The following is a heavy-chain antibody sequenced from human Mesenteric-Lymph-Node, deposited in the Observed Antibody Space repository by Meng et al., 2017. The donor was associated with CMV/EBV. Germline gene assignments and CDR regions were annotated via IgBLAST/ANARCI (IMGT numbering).Heavy chain of an antibody. V-gene: IGHV2-5*01. CDR2: IYWNDDK. CDR1: GFSRNTSGVG. Sequence: LTCTFSGFSRNTSGVGVGWIRQPPGKALEWLALIYWNDDKRYSPSLKSRLTITKDTSKNQVVLIMTNMDPVDTATYYCAHRRGTAIREWGQGTLVTVSS. D-gene: IGHD5-18*01. CDR3: AHRRGTAIRE. J-gene: IGHJ4*02.